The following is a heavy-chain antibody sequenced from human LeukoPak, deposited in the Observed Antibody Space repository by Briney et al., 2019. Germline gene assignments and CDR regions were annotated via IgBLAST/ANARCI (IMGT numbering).Heavy chain of an antibody. Sequence: PGGSLRLSCAASGFTFSNYGMYWVRQAPGKGLEWVAFIRYDGINKYYADSVKGRFTISRDNSKNTLNLQMNSLRAEDTAVYYCAKLYGMITFGGVIVNDYWGQGTLVTVSS. J-gene: IGHJ4*02. D-gene: IGHD3-16*02. CDR2: IRYDGINK. CDR1: GFTFSNYG. V-gene: IGHV3-30*02. CDR3: AKLYGMITFGGVIVNDY.